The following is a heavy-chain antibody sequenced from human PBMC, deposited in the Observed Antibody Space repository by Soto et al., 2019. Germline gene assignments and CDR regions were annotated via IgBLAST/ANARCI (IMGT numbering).Heavy chain of an antibody. CDR1: GFTFSNAW. Sequence: EVQLVESGGGLVKPGGSLRLSCAASGFTFSNAWMNWVRQAPGKGLEWVGRIKSKTDGGTTDYAAPVKGRFTISRDDSKNTLYLQINSLKIEDTALYDCTTDPTGGWFDPWGQGTLVTVSS. CDR3: TTDPTGGWFDP. CDR2: IKSKTDGGTT. V-gene: IGHV3-15*07. D-gene: IGHD4-17*01. J-gene: IGHJ5*02.